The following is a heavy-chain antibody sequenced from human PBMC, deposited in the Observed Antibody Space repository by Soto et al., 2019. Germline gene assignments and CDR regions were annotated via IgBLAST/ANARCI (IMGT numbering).Heavy chain of an antibody. CDR2: ISAYNGNT. V-gene: IGHV1-18*01. Sequence: GASVEVSCTASGYTITSYGSSWVRQANGQGLEWMGWISAYNGNTNYAQKLQGRVTMTTDTSTSTAYMELRSLRSDDTAVYYCARDQRFLEWLSSDYWGQGTLVTVSS. J-gene: IGHJ4*02. D-gene: IGHD3-3*01. CDR3: ARDQRFLEWLSSDY. CDR1: GYTITSYG.